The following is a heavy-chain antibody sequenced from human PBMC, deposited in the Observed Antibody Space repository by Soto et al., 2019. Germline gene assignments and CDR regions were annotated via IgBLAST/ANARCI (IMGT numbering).Heavy chain of an antibody. J-gene: IGHJ4*02. V-gene: IGHV1-69*13. Sequence: AVKVSWNASGGNFSSYAITWVRQAPGQGFEWMGGIIPIFGTANYAQKFQGRVTITADESTSTAYMELSSLRSADTAVYYCARVPSRYSGYDWEDFDYWGQGSLVTVSS. CDR2: IIPIFGTA. D-gene: IGHD5-12*01. CDR1: GGNFSSYA. CDR3: ARVPSRYSGYDWEDFDY.